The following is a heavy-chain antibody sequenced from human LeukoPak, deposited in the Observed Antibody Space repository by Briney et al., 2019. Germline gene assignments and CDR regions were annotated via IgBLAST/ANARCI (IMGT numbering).Heavy chain of an antibody. CDR2: VYYSGTT. V-gene: IGHV4-39*07. CDR3: ARGSFHWLLG. J-gene: IGHJ4*02. CDR1: GGSISGSSFW. Sequence: SETLSLTCTVSGGSISGSSFWWGWIRRPPGKGLEWIGNVYYSGTTNYNPSLESRVAISVDTSKNQFSLKLSSVTAADTAVYYCARGSFHWLLGWGQGTLVTVSS. D-gene: IGHD3-9*01.